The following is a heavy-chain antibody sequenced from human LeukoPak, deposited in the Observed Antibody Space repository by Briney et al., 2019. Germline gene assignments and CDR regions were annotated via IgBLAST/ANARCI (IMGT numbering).Heavy chain of an antibody. CDR1: GFTFSSYG. CDR3: AKPGGGSSIGY. J-gene: IGHJ4*02. D-gene: IGHD6-6*01. V-gene: IGHV3-30*02. CDR2: VWYDETNK. Sequence: GGSLRLSCAASGFTFSSYGMHWVRQAPDKGLEWVAFVWYDETNKYYADSVKGRFTISRDNSKNTLNLQMNSLRADDTAVYYCAKPGGGSSIGYWGQGTPVTVFS.